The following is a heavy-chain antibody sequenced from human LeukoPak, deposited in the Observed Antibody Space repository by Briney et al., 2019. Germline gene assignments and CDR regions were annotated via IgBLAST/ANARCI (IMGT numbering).Heavy chain of an antibody. V-gene: IGHV1-46*01. CDR2: INPSGGST. Sequence: ASVKVSCKASGYTFTSYYMHWVRQAPGQGLEWMGIINPSGGSTSYAQTFQGRVTMTTDTSTSTVYMELSSLRAEDTAVCYCARDFGSYGYGYFDYWGQGTLVTVSS. CDR1: GYTFTSYY. CDR3: ARDFGSYGYGYFDY. D-gene: IGHD5-18*01. J-gene: IGHJ4*02.